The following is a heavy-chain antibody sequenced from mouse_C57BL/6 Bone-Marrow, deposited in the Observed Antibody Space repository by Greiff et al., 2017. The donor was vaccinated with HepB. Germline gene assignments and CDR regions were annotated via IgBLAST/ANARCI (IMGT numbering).Heavy chain of an antibody. CDR3: TRPRYYGSSYYFDY. CDR2: IRNKANNHAT. D-gene: IGHD1-1*01. V-gene: IGHV6-6*01. Sequence: DVKLVESGGGLVQPGGSMKLSCAASGFTFSDAWMDWVRQSPEKGLEWVAEIRNKANNHATYYAESVKGRFTISRDDSKSSVYLQMNSLRAEDTGIYYCTRPRYYGSSYYFDYWGQGTTLTVSS. CDR1: GFTFSDAW. J-gene: IGHJ2*01.